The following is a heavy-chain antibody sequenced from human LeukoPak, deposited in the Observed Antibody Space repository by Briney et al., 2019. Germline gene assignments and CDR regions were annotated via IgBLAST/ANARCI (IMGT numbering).Heavy chain of an antibody. Sequence: GGSLRLSCAASGFTFRGAAMHWVRQASGKGPQGVGHIRSKPNNYATAYAASVKGRFTISRDDSKNTAYLQMNSLKIEDTAVYYCTRPLGAAAGTYFDPWAREPWSPSPQ. J-gene: IGHJ5*02. D-gene: IGHD6-13*01. V-gene: IGHV3-73*01. CDR2: IRSKPNNYAT. CDR3: TRPLGAAAGTYFDP. CDR1: GFTFRGAA.